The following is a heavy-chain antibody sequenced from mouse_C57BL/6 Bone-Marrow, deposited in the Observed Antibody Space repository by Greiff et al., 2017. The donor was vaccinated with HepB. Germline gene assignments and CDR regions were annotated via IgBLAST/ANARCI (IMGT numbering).Heavy chain of an antibody. J-gene: IGHJ3*01. CDR1: GFTFTDYY. CDR3: ARYEYGSSSAWFAY. Sequence: EVKLVESGGGLVQPGGSLSLSCAASGFTFTDYYMSWVRQPPGKALEWLGFIRNKANGYTTEYSASVKGRFTISRDNSQSILYLQMNALRAEDSATYYCARYEYGSSSAWFAYWGQGTLVTVSA. V-gene: IGHV7-3*01. D-gene: IGHD1-1*01. CDR2: IRNKANGYTT.